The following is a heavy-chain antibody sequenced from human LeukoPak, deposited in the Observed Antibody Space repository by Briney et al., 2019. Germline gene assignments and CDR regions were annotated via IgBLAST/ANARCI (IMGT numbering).Heavy chain of an antibody. CDR1: GGTFSSYA. J-gene: IGHJ3*02. V-gene: IGHV1-69*13. CDR2: IIPIFGTA. CDR3: ARDWRPDAFDI. D-gene: IGHD6-6*01. Sequence: ASVKVSCKASGGTFSSYAISWVRQAPGQGLEWMGRIIPIFGTANYAQKFQGRVTITADESASTAYMELSSLRSEDTAVYYCARDWRPDAFDIWGQGTMVTVSS.